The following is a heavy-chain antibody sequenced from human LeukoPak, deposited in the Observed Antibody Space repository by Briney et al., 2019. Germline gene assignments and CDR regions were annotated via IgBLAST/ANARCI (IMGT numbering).Heavy chain of an antibody. V-gene: IGHV1-2*06. CDR2: INPDSGGT. J-gene: IGHJ4*02. Sequence: ASVKVSCKASGYAFTGSYIHWVRQAPGQGLEWMGRINPDSGGTNYAQSFQGRATMTRDTSTSTAYMELSRLRSDDTAIYYCATADAPPDRVTIFWMPDFWGQGTLVTVSS. CDR3: ATADAPPDRVTIFWMPDF. D-gene: IGHD3-9*01. CDR1: GYAFTGSY.